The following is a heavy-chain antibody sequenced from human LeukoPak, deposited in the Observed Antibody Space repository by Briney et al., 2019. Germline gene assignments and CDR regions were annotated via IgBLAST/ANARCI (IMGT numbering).Heavy chain of an antibody. V-gene: IGHV3-13*01. J-gene: IGHJ4*02. CDR3: ARGSSIWFADY. CDR2: IGTAGDT. Sequence: GGSLRLSCAASGFTFSSYDMHWVRQATGKGLEWVSAIGTAGDTYYPGSVKGRFTISRENAKNSLYLQMNSLRAGDTAVYYCARGSSIWFADYWGQGTLVTLSS. CDR1: GFTFSSYD. D-gene: IGHD3-10*01.